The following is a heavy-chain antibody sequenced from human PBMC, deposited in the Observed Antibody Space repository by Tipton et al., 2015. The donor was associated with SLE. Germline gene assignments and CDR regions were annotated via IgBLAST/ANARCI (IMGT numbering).Heavy chain of an antibody. CDR1: GYTFTSYS. Sequence: QVQLVQSGSELKKPGASVKVSCKASGYTFTSYSVIWVRQAPGQGLEWMGWINTNTGKPTYAQGFTGRFVFSLDTSVSTAYLQIGSLKAEDTAVYYCARVLSMTTVDAGYWGQGTLVTASS. J-gene: IGHJ4*02. D-gene: IGHD4-17*01. CDR3: ARVLSMTTVDAGY. V-gene: IGHV7-4-1*01. CDR2: INTNTGKP.